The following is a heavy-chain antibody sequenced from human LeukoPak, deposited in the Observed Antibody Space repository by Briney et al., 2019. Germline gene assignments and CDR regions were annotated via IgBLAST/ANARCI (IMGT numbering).Heavy chain of an antibody. D-gene: IGHD6-19*01. CDR1: GFTFSDYT. V-gene: IGHV3-64*01. CDR3: AAVAGAFDY. CDR2: ISSNAGST. Sequence: PGGSLRLSCVASGFTFSDYTMHWVRQAPGKGLEYVSAISSNAGSTYYANSVKGRFTISRDNSKNTLYLQMGSLRAEDMAVYYCAAVAGAFDYWGQGTLVTVSS. J-gene: IGHJ4*02.